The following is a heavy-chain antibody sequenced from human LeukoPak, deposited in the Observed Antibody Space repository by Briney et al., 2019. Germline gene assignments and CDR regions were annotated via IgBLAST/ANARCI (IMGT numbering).Heavy chain of an antibody. J-gene: IGHJ6*03. CDR1: GFTFSGYW. V-gene: IGHV3-74*01. CDR2: IDNDGHGI. CDR3: AAGGGWDPSFGVVTHIDA. D-gene: IGHD3-3*01. Sequence: GSLRLSCVTSGFTFSGYWMHWVRQGPEKGLELVSRIDNDGHGIIYADSVKGRFTTSRDNVKNTLNLQMNSLRVEDMAVYYCAAGGGWDPSFGVVTHIDAWGKGTTVVVS.